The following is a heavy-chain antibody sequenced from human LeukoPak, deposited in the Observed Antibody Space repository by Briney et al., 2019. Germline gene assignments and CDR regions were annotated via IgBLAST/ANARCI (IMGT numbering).Heavy chain of an antibody. CDR1: GYAFTSYA. D-gene: IGHD4-17*01. J-gene: IGHJ4*02. V-gene: IGHV1-18*01. Sequence: ASVKVSCKASGYAFTSYALHWVRQSPGQRLEWVGWISAYNGNTNYAQKLQGRVTMTTDTSTSTAYMELRSLRSDDTAVYYCARDGRDYGVLKWDYWGQGTLVTVSS. CDR2: ISAYNGNT. CDR3: ARDGRDYGVLKWDY.